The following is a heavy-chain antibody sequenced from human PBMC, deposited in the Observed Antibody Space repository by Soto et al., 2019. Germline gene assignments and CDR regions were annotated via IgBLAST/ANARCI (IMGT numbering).Heavy chain of an antibody. V-gene: IGHV4-39*01. J-gene: IGHJ4*02. Sequence: QLQLQESGPGLVKPSETLSLTCTVSCGSISSSSYYWGWIRQPPGKGLEWIGSIYYSGSTFYNPSLKRRVTVSVYSSKKQFSLKLSSVTAEDTAVYYCARSLNPYRSYDYWGPGNLVTV. CDR2: IYYSGST. D-gene: IGHD6-19*01. CDR3: ARSLNPYRSYDY. CDR1: CGSISSSSYY.